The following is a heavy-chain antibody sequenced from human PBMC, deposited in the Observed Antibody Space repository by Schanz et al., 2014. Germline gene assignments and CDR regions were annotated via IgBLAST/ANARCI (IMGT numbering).Heavy chain of an antibody. CDR3: ARDSRPKYDFLTAYYSIDY. CDR2: IKQDGSEK. D-gene: IGHD3-9*01. Sequence: EVQLVESGGGLVQPGGSLRLSCGGSGFTFSKYWMSWVRQAPGKGLEWVANIKQDGSEKYYVDAVKGRFTISRDNAKNTLYLQMNSLRAEDTAVYYCARDSRPKYDFLTAYYSIDYWGQGTLVTVSS. CDR1: GFTFSKYW. J-gene: IGHJ4*02. V-gene: IGHV3-7*01.